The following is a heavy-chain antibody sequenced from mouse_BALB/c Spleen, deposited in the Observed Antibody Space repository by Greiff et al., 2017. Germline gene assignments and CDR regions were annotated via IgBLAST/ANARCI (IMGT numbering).Heavy chain of an antibody. CDR2: IYPGNSDT. Sequence: SGTVLARPGASVKMSCKASGYSFTSYWMHWVKQRPGQGLEWIGAIYPGNSDTSYNQKFKGKAKLTAVTSASTAYMELSSLTNEDSAVYYCTREGDYDGSYAMDYWGQGTSVTVSS. D-gene: IGHD2-4*01. J-gene: IGHJ4*01. CDR1: GYSFTSYW. CDR3: TREGDYDGSYAMDY. V-gene: IGHV1-5*01.